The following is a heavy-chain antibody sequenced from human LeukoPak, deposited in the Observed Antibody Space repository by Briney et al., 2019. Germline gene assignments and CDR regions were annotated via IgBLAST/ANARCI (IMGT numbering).Heavy chain of an antibody. D-gene: IGHD3-16*01. CDR3: ARGGSGSLYY. CDR2: IYYSGST. V-gene: IGHV4-39*07. J-gene: IGHJ4*02. Sequence: SETLSPTCTVSGGSISSSSYYWGWIRQPPGKGLEWIGSIYYSGSTYYNPSLKSRVTISVDTSKNQFSLKLSSVTAADTAVYYCARGGSGSLYYWGQGTLVTVSS. CDR1: GGSISSSSYY.